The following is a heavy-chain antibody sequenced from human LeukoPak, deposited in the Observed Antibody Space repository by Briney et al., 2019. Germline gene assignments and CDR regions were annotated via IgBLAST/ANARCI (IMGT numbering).Heavy chain of an antibody. D-gene: IGHD3-22*01. CDR2: VKQDGSEK. Sequence: SVRLSCAASGFTISYYWMSWVRQAPGKGLEWVANVKQDGSEKYYVDSVKGRFTISRDNVKNSLYLRMNSLRAEDTAVYYCARDTYNDSSGYPEYWGQGTLVTVSS. J-gene: IGHJ4*02. V-gene: IGHV3-7*01. CDR3: ARDTYNDSSGYPEY. CDR1: GFTISYYW.